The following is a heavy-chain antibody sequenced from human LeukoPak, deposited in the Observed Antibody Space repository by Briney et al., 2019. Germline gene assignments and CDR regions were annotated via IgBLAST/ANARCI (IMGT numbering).Heavy chain of an antibody. V-gene: IGHV3-23*01. CDR2: IRGSDGST. CDR3: AKDVYGDYGGLDY. J-gene: IGHJ4*02. Sequence: GGSLRLSRAASGSPSSTYATSWVRQAPGKGLEWVSSIRGSDGSTYYADSVRGRFAISRDNSKNTLYLQMNSLRAEDTAVYYCAKDVYGDYGGLDYWGQGTLVTVSS. CDR1: GSPSSTYA. D-gene: IGHD4-23*01.